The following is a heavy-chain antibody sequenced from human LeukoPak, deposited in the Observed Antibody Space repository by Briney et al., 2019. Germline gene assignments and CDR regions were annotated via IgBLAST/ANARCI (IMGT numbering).Heavy chain of an antibody. CDR1: GFTFNRYA. V-gene: IGHV3-23*01. CDR3: ARADDGGDYGGPFDP. D-gene: IGHD4-23*01. J-gene: IGHJ5*02. CDR2: ISGGGDII. Sequence: QPGGSLRLSCVASGFTFNRYAMTWVRQAPGKGLEWVSTISGGGDIIYDADSVKGRFTISRDNAKNSLYLQMNSLRAEDTAVYYCARADDGGDYGGPFDPWGQGTLVTVSS.